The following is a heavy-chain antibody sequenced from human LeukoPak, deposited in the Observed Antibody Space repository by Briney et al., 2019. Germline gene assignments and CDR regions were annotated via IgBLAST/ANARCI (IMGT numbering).Heavy chain of an antibody. CDR1: EYTFTSYD. J-gene: IGHJ5*02. CDR2: INPRSGGR. V-gene: IGHV1-2*02. CDR3: TRDVTGEYWFDH. D-gene: IGHD3-16*01. Sequence: AVKDSFKSSEYTFTSYDMHLVRQPPVQGLDRMGWINPRSGGRDYAQKLQGRVTMTRDTYVGTAYMELSRLTSDDTAVYYCTRDVTGEYWFDHWGQGTLVTVSS.